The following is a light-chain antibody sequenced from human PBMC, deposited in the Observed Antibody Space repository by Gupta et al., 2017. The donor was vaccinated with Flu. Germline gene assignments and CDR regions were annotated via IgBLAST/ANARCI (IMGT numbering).Light chain of an antibody. J-gene: IGLJ3*02. CDR2: DDR. V-gene: IGLV3-21*03. CDR1: DIGSKS. CDR3: QVWDTSSDHRWV. Sequence: KTARITCGGSDIGSKSVHWYQQKPGQAPVLVVYDDRDRPSGIPERFSGSNPGNTATLTISGVEAGDEADYYCQVWDTSSDHRWVFGEGTKLTVL.